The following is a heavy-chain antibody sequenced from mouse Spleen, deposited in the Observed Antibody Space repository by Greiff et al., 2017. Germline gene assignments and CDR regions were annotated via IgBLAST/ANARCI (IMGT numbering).Heavy chain of an antibody. CDR3: GRSTTEDY. D-gene: IGHD1-1*01. CDR1: GYTFTDYY. V-gene: IGHV1-26*01. J-gene: IGHJ2*01. CDR2: INPNNGGT. Sequence: EVQLQQSGPELVKPGASVKISCKASGYTFTDYYMNWVKQSHGKSLEWIGDINPNNGGTSYNQKFKGKATLTVDKSSSTAYMELRSLTSEDSAVYYCGRSTTEDYWGQGTTLTVSS.